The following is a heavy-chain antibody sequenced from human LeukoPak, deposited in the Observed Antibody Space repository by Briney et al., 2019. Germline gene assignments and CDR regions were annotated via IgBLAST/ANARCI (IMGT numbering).Heavy chain of an antibody. Sequence: PSETLSLTCAVSGYSISSGYYWGWIRQPPGQGLEWIGSIYHSGSTYYNPSLKSRVTISVDTSKNQFSLKLSSVTAADTAVYYCATRTTVTTIWGQGTLVTVSS. V-gene: IGHV4-38-2*01. CDR1: GYSISSGYY. D-gene: IGHD4-11*01. CDR3: ATRTTVTTI. J-gene: IGHJ4*02. CDR2: IYHSGST.